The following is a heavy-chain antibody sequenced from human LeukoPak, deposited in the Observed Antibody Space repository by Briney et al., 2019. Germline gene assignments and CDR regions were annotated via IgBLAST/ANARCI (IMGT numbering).Heavy chain of an antibody. V-gene: IGHV3-30*02. Sequence: GGSLRLSCAASGFSFSTYGMHWVRQAPGKGLEWVAFIRYDGSNKYYAESVKGRFTISRDNAKNSLYLQMNSLRAEDTAVYYCARDHGEYYYDSSGYYGGFDYWGQGTLVTVSS. CDR3: ARDHGEYYYDSSGYYGGFDY. D-gene: IGHD3-22*01. CDR2: IRYDGSNK. J-gene: IGHJ4*02. CDR1: GFSFSTYG.